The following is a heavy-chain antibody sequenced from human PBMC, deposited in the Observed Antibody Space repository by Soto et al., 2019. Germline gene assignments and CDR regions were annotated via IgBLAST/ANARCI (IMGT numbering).Heavy chain of an antibody. CDR2: IYYSGST. CDR3: ARDSSSGEDY. J-gene: IGHJ4*02. CDR1: GGSISSSSYY. D-gene: IGHD6-6*01. Sequence: PSETLSLTCTVSGGSISSSSYYWGWIRQPPGKGLEWIGSIYYSGSTYYNPSLKSRVTISVDTCKNQFSLKLSSVTAADTAVYYCARDSSSGEDYWGQGTLVTVSS. V-gene: IGHV4-39*01.